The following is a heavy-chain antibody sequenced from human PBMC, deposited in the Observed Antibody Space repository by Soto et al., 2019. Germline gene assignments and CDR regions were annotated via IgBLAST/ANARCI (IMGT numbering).Heavy chain of an antibody. CDR3: ARFQVAYYYDSSGYRYLFDY. Sequence: PSETLSLTCTVSDSLIINNYYWGWVRQPPGKSLEWIGSVYHDGATYYNSSLKSRVTISIDTSNNQFSLKLNSVTAADTALYYCARFQVAYYYDSSGYRYLFDYWGQGTLVTVSS. CDR1: DSLIINNYY. J-gene: IGHJ4*02. D-gene: IGHD3-22*01. V-gene: IGHV4-39*01. CDR2: VYHDGAT.